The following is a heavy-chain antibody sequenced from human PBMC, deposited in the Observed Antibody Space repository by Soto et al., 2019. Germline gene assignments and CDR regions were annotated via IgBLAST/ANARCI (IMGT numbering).Heavy chain of an antibody. V-gene: IGHV1-8*01. D-gene: IGHD3-10*01. CDR3: AREYYYGSGGGSYYYYYGMDV. J-gene: IGHJ6*02. CDR1: GYTFTSYD. Sequence: ASVKVSCKASGYTFTSYDSNWVRQATGQGREWMGWMNPNSGNTGYAQKFQGRVTTTRNTSISTAYMELSSLRSEDTAVYYCAREYYYGSGGGSYYYYYGMDVWGQGTTVTVSS. CDR2: MNPNSGNT.